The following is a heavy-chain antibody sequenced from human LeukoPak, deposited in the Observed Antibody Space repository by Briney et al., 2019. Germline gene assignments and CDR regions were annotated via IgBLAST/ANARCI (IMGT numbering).Heavy chain of an antibody. J-gene: IGHJ4*02. CDR3: ARPITMVRGALDY. Sequence: SETLSLTCTVSGYSISSGYYWGWIRQPPGKGLEWIGNIYYSGSSYYNPSLKSRVTISVDTSKNQFSLKLSSVTAADTAVYYCARPITMVRGALDYWGQGTLVTVSS. CDR2: IYYSGSS. CDR1: GYSISSGYY. D-gene: IGHD3-10*01. V-gene: IGHV4-38-2*02.